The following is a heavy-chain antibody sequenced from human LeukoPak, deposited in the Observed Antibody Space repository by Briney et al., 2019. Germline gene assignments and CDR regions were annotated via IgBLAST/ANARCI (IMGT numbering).Heavy chain of an antibody. D-gene: IGHD2-15*01. CDR1: GYTFTSYG. J-gene: IGHJ5*02. CDR2: LSAYNGNT. Sequence: ASVKVSCKASGYTFTSYGISWVRQAPGQGLEWMGWLSAYNGNTNYAQKLQGRVTMTTDTSTSTAYMELRSLRSDDTAVYYCARDLPAYCSGGSCYPFDPWGQGTLVTVSS. CDR3: ARDLPAYCSGGSCYPFDP. V-gene: IGHV1-18*01.